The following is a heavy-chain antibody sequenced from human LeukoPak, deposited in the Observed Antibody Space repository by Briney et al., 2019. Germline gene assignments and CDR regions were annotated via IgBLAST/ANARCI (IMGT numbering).Heavy chain of an antibody. J-gene: IGHJ6*02. CDR1: GGSFSSAY. CDR2: IHHSGFT. Sequence: PSETLSLTCAVYGGSFSSAYWSWIRQPPGKGLEWIGEIHHSGFTNYNPSLKSRFTTSGDMSKNQFSLKLSCVTAEDTAVYYCARVPAKHGNYSYYYGMDVWGQGTTVTVSS. CDR3: ARVPAKHGNYSYYYGMDV. V-gene: IGHV4-34*01. D-gene: IGHD2-15*01.